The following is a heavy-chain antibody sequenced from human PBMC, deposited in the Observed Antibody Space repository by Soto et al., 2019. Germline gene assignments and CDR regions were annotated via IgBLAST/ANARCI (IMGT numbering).Heavy chain of an antibody. CDR1: GYTFTSYG. D-gene: IGHD3-22*01. V-gene: IGHV1-18*01. Sequence: ASVKVSCKASGYTFTSYGVSWVRQAPGQGLEWMGWISAYNGNTNYAQKLQGRVTMTTDTSTSTAYMELRSLRSDDTAVYYCARVKGSGYHNWFDPWGQGTLVTVSS. J-gene: IGHJ5*02. CDR2: ISAYNGNT. CDR3: ARVKGSGYHNWFDP.